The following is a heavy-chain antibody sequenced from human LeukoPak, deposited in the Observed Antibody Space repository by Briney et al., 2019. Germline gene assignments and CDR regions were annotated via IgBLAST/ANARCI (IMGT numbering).Heavy chain of an antibody. Sequence: ASVKVSCKASGYTFTSYDINWVRQATGQGLEWMGWMNPNSGNTGYAQKFQGRVTMTRNTSISTAYMELSSLRPEDTAVYYCARGTRGYSSARKYYYYYMDVWGKGTTVTISS. CDR3: ARGTRGYSSARKYYYYYMDV. CDR2: MNPNSGNT. J-gene: IGHJ6*03. CDR1: GYTFTSYD. V-gene: IGHV1-8*01. D-gene: IGHD5-18*01.